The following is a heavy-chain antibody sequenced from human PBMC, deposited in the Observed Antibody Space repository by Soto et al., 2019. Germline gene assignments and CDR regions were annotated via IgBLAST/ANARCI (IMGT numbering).Heavy chain of an antibody. CDR3: VRTSHYGSGSWNFDY. V-gene: IGHV3-72*01. J-gene: IGHJ4*02. Sequence: EVQLVESGGGLVQPGGSLRLSCAASGFTFSDHYMDWVRQAPGKGLEWVGRTRNKANSYSTEYAASVRGRFTISRDESKNSLYLQMNGLKTEDTAVYYCVRTSHYGSGSWNFDYWGQGTRVTVSS. CDR1: GFTFSDHY. D-gene: IGHD3-10*01. CDR2: TRNKANSYST.